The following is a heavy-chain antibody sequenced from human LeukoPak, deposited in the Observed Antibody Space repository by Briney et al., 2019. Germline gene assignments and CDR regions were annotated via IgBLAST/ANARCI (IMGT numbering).Heavy chain of an antibody. V-gene: IGHV4-61*08. J-gene: IGHJ3*02. CDR2: IYYSGST. CDR1: GGSISSGGYY. Sequence: SQTLSLTCTVSGGSISSGGYYWSWIRQPPGKGLEWIGYIYYSGSTNYNPSLKSRVTISVDTSKNQFSLKLSSVTAADTAVYYCAGSSVPRLDAFDIWGQGTMVTASS. D-gene: IGHD6-19*01. CDR3: AGSSVPRLDAFDI.